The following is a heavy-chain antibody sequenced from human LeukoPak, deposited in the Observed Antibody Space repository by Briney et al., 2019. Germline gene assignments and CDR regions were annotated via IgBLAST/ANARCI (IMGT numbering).Heavy chain of an antibody. D-gene: IGHD3-9*01. CDR1: GFTFSSYE. V-gene: IGHV3-48*03. Sequence: PGGSLRLSCAASGFTFSSYEMNWVRQAPGKGLEWVSYISSSGSTIYYADSVKGRFTISRDNAKNSLYLQMNSLRAEYTAVYYCARDDSSGDILTAPFDYWGQGTLVTVSS. J-gene: IGHJ4*02. CDR2: ISSSGSTI. CDR3: ARDDSSGDILTAPFDY.